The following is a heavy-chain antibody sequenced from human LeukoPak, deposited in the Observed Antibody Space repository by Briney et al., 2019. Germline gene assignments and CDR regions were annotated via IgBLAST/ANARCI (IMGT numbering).Heavy chain of an antibody. D-gene: IGHD6-13*01. CDR1: GYTFTSYA. V-gene: IGHV1-69*06. Sequence: GASVKVSCKASGYTFTSYAISWVRQAPGQGLEWMGGIIPIFGTANYAQKFQGRVTITADKSTSTAYMELSSLRSEDTAVYYCARAQYSSSWYDAFDIWGQGTMVTVSS. CDR2: IIPIFGTA. CDR3: ARAQYSSSWYDAFDI. J-gene: IGHJ3*02.